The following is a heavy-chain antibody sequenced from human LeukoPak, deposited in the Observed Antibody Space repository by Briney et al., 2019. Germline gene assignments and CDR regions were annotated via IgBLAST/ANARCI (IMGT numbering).Heavy chain of an antibody. J-gene: IGHJ6*02. Sequence: GASVKVSCKASGGTFSSYAISWVRQAPGQGLEWMGRIIPIFGTANYAQKFQGRVTITADESTSTAYMELSSLRSEDTAVYYCARDGYYDSSGLYYYGMDVWGQGTTVTVSS. D-gene: IGHD3-22*01. CDR3: ARDGYYDSSGLYYYGMDV. CDR1: GGTFSSYA. V-gene: IGHV1-69*13. CDR2: IIPIFGTA.